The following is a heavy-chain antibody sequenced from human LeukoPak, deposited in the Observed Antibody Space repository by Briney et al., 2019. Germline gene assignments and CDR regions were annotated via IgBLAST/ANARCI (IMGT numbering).Heavy chain of an antibody. Sequence: PGGSLRLSCAASGFTFSSYSMNWVRQAPGKGLEWVSSISSSSSYIYYADSVKGRFTISRDNAKNSLYLQMNSLRAEDTAVYYCAREVIRAYSGYGLGSWGQGTLVTVSS. CDR3: AREVIRAYSGYGLGS. D-gene: IGHD5-12*01. CDR2: ISSSSSYI. V-gene: IGHV3-21*01. CDR1: GFTFSSYS. J-gene: IGHJ5*02.